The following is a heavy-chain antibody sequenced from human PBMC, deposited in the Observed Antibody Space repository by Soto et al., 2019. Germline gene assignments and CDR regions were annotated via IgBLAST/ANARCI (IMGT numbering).Heavy chain of an antibody. CDR2: ISSSSSTI. CDR3: ARLGNCIYYCDDGYYYYGMDF. D-gene: IGHD1-7*01. CDR1: GFTFSSYS. Sequence: GGSLRLSCAASGFTFSSYSMNWVRQAPGKGLEWVSYISSSSSTINYADSAKGRFTISRDNAKNSLYLQMNSLRAEDTAVYYFARLGNCIYYCDDGYYYYGMDFWGQGTTVTVSS. V-gene: IGHV3-48*01. J-gene: IGHJ6*02.